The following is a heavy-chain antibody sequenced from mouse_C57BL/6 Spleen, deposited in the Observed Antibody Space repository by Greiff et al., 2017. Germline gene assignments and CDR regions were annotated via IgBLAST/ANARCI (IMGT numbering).Heavy chain of an antibody. D-gene: IGHD4-1*01. CDR3: ARANWDGYYYAMDY. CDR1: GFTFSDYG. Sequence: EVQLVESGGGLVKPGGSLKLSCAASGFTFSDYGMHWVRQAPEKGLEWVAYISSGSSTIYYADTVKGRFTISRDNAKNTLFLQMTSLRSEDTAMYYCARANWDGYYYAMDYWGQGTSVTVSS. J-gene: IGHJ4*01. CDR2: ISSGSSTI. V-gene: IGHV5-17*01.